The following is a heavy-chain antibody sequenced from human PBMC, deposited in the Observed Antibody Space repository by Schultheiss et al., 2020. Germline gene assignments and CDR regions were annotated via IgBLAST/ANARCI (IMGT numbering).Heavy chain of an antibody. CDR1: GGSISSSSYY. Sequence: SQTLSLTCTVSGGSISSSSYYWGWIRQPPGKGLEWIGSGYYNGNTYYNPSLKSRVTISVHTSKNQFSLKLSSVTATDTAVYYCARVQFDSGWRGADYWGQGTLVTVSS. J-gene: IGHJ4*02. CDR3: ARVQFDSGWRGADY. V-gene: IGHV4-39*07. D-gene: IGHD6-19*01. CDR2: GYYNGNT.